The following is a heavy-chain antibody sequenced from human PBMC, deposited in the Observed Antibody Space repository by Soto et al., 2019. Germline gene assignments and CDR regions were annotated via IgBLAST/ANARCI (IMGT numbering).Heavy chain of an antibody. D-gene: IGHD4-17*01. CDR1: GGSISSGGYY. CDR3: AREEGAVTTGGYYYYYGVDV. CDR2: IYYSGTT. Sequence: QVQLQESGPGLVKPSQTLALTCTASGGSISSGGYYWSWIRQHPGKGLEWIGYIYYSGTTNYNPSLKSRVTISIDTSKNQFSLKLSSVTAADTAVYYCAREEGAVTTGGYYYYYGVDVWGQGTTVTVSS. V-gene: IGHV4-31*03. J-gene: IGHJ6*02.